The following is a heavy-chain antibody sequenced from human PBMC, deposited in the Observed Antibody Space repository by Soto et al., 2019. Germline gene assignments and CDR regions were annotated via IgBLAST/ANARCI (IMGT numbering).Heavy chain of an antibody. Sequence: GGSLRLSCAASGFTFSSYAMSWVRQAPGKGLEWVSAISGSGGSTYYADSVKGRFTISRGNSKNTLYLQMNSLRAEDTAVYYCAKDFRIAARPGWFDPWGQGTLVTVSS. J-gene: IGHJ5*02. V-gene: IGHV3-23*01. CDR3: AKDFRIAARPGWFDP. CDR1: GFTFSSYA. CDR2: ISGSGGST. D-gene: IGHD6-6*01.